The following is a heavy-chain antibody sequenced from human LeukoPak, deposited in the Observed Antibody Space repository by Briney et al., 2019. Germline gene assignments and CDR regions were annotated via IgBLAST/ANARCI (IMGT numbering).Heavy chain of an antibody. CDR1: GGSISSYY. Sequence: PSETLSLTRTVSGGSISSYYWSWLRQPPGKGLEGIGYIYYSGSTNYHPSLKSRVTISVDTSKNQFSLKLSSVTAADTAVYYCAREEYYGSGNWFDPWGQGTLVTVSS. V-gene: IGHV4-59*01. D-gene: IGHD3-10*01. J-gene: IGHJ5*02. CDR3: AREEYYGSGNWFDP. CDR2: IYYSGST.